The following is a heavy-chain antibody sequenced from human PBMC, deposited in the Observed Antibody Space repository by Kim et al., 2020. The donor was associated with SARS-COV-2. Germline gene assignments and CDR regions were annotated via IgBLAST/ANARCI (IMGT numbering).Heavy chain of an antibody. CDR3: ARDPYCNRTSCNRFGMDV. D-gene: IGHD2-2*01. J-gene: IGHJ6*02. CDR1: GFTFNSYA. V-gene: IGHV3-30-3*01. CDR2: ISYDESHK. Sequence: GGSLRLSCAASGFTFNSYAMYWVRQAPGKGLEWVAVISYDESHKYYADSVKGRFTISRDNSKNTLYLQMNSLRADDTAVYYCARDPYCNRTSCNRFGMDVWGQGTTVTVSS.